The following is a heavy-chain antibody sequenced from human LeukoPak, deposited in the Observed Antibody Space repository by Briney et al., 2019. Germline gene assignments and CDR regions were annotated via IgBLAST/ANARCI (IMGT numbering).Heavy chain of an antibody. CDR1: GFTFSSYS. CDR3: HVGYCSGGSCYYFDY. J-gene: IGHJ4*02. Sequence: PGGSLRLSCAASGFTFSSYSMNWVRQAPGKGLEWVSSISSSSSYIYYADSVKGRFTISRDNAKNSLYLQMNSLRAEDTAVYYCHVGYCSGGSCYYFDYWGQGTLVTVSS. CDR2: ISSSSSYI. V-gene: IGHV3-21*01. D-gene: IGHD2-15*01.